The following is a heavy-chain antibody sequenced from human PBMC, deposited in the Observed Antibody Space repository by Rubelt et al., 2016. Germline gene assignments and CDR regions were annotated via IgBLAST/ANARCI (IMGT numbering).Heavy chain of an antibody. CDR1: GGSFSGYY. CDR2: INHSGST. J-gene: IGHJ4*02. D-gene: IGHD3-16*02. CDR3: AGGSYDYGWGSYRCRVGVDY. V-gene: IGHV4-34*01. Sequence: QVQLQQWGAGLLKPSETLSLTCAVYGGSFSGYYWSWIRQPPGKGLEWIGEINHSGSTNYNPSLKSRVTISVDPSKNQFSLNLGSVPAADTAGYYGAGGSYDYGWGSYRCRVGVDYWGQGTLVTVSS.